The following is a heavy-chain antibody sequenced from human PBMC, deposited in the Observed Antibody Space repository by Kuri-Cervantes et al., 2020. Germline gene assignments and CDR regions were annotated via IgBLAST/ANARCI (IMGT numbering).Heavy chain of an antibody. CDR2: INPNSGGT. V-gene: IGHV1-2*02. CDR3: ARDARALAAADTDEFDF. CDR1: GYTFTGYY. D-gene: IGHD6-13*01. Sequence: ASVKVSCKASGYTFTGYYMHWVRQAPGQGLEWMGWINPNSGGTNYAQKFQGRVTMTRDTSISTAYMELTRLRSGDTAVYYCARDARALAAADTDEFDFWGQGTLVTVSS. J-gene: IGHJ4*02.